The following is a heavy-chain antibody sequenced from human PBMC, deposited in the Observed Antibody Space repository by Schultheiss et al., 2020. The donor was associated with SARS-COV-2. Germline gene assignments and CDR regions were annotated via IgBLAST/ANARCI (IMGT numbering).Heavy chain of an antibody. CDR1: GFTFRNSG. D-gene: IGHD2-15*01. CDR2: VSNDGSNQ. J-gene: IGHJ3*02. CDR3: ARGQDLLLLGGFDI. V-gene: IGHV3-30*19. Sequence: GESLKISCAASGFTFRNSGMHWVRQAPDKGLEWVAVVSNDGSNQDYADSVRGRFTISRDNSKNTLSLQMNSLRSEDTAVYYCARGQDLLLLGGFDIWGQVTMVTVSS.